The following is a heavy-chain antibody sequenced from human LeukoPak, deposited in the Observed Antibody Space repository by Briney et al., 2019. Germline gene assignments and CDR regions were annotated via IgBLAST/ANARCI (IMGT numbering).Heavy chain of an antibody. CDR3: ARDADTAMGVQESNYFDY. D-gene: IGHD5-18*01. V-gene: IGHV1-46*01. Sequence: GASVKVSCKASGYTFTGYYMHWVRQAPGQGLEWMGIINPSGGSTSYAQKFQGRVTMTRDTSTSTVYMELSSLRSEDTAVYYCARDADTAMGVQESNYFDYWGQGTLVTVSS. J-gene: IGHJ4*02. CDR2: INPSGGST. CDR1: GYTFTGYY.